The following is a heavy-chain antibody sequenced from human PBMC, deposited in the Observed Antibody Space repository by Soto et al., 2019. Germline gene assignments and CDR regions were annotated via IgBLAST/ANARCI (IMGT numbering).Heavy chain of an antibody. Sequence: SETLSLTCAVYGGSFSGYYWSWIRQPPGKGLEWIGEINHSTSTYYNPSLKSRVTISVDTSKNQFYLKLSYVNAVDTAVYYCARGVRVWDDYYYGIDVWGQGTTVTVSS. V-gene: IGHV4-34*01. CDR3: ARGVRVWDDYYYGIDV. D-gene: IGHD1-26*01. CDR2: INHSTST. CDR1: GGSFSGYY. J-gene: IGHJ6*02.